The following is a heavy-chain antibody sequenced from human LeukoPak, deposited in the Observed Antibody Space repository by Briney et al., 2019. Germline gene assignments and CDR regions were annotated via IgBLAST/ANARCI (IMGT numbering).Heavy chain of an antibody. CDR3: ARDVRIYYYDSSGYLDY. D-gene: IGHD3-22*01. CDR2: IIPILGIA. J-gene: IGHJ4*02. Sequence: ASVKVSCKASGYTFTSYGMSWVRQAPGQGLEWMGRIIPILGIANYAQKFQGRVTITADKSTSTAYMELSSLRSEDTAVYYCARDVRIYYYDSSGYLDYWGQGTLVTVSS. CDR1: GYTFTSYG. V-gene: IGHV1-69*04.